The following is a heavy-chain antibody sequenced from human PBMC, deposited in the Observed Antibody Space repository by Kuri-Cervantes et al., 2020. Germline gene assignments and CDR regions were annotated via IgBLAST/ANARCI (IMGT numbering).Heavy chain of an antibody. Sequence: GESLKISCAASGFTFSSYSMNWVRQAPGKGLEWVSSISTISTYIYYADSVKGRFTISRDNAKNSLYLQMNSLRAEDTAVYYCARERISGGSCFDYWGQGTLVTVSS. CDR1: GFTFSSYS. CDR2: ISTISTYI. CDR3: ARERISGGSCFDY. J-gene: IGHJ4*02. V-gene: IGHV3-21*01. D-gene: IGHD2-15*01.